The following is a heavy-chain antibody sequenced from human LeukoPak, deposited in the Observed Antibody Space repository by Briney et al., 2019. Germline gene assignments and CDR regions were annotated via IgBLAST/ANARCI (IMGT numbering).Heavy chain of an antibody. CDR1: GFTFSIYA. V-gene: IGHV3-23*01. CDR3: AKEGYSSSWNADFDY. CDR2: ISGSGGIT. J-gene: IGHJ4*02. Sequence: PGGSLRLSCAASGFTFSIYAMSWVRQAPGKGLEWVSAISGSGGITYYADSVKGRFTISRDNSKNTLYLRMNSLRAEDTAVYYCAKEGYSSSWNADFDYWGQGTLVIVSS. D-gene: IGHD6-13*01.